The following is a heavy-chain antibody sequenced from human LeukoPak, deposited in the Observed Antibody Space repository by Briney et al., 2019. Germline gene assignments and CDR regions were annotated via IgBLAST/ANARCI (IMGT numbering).Heavy chain of an antibody. D-gene: IGHD2-21*02. CDR2: ISGSGGST. J-gene: IGHJ4*02. CDR3: AKTVAGVTWDYFDY. Sequence: GGSLRLSCAASGFTFSSYAMSWVRQAPGKGLEWVSAISGSGGSTYYADSVKGRFTISRNNSKNTLYLQMNSLRAEDTALYYCAKTVAGVTWDYFDYWGQGTLVTVSS. V-gene: IGHV3-23*01. CDR1: GFTFSSYA.